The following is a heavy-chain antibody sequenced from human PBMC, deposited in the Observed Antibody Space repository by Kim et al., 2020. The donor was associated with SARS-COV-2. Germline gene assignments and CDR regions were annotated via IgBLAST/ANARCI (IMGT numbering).Heavy chain of an antibody. Sequence: ETLSLTCGVYGGSLTEGYWTWVRQAPGKGPEWIGELGHSGVSNYNPSLKSRLTISLDASKSQFYLKLTSVTAADTAIYYCCRGNFYYGLDLWGQGTTLTVSS. CDR2: LGHSGVS. CDR3: CRGNFYYGLDL. V-gene: IGHV4-34*01. D-gene: IGHD5-12*01. J-gene: IGHJ6*02. CDR1: GGSLTEGY.